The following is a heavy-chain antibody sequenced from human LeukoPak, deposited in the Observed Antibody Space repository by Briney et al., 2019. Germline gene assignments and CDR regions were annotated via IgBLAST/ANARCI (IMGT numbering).Heavy chain of an antibody. D-gene: IGHD6-13*01. Sequence: SETLSLTCAVYGGSFSGYYWSWIRQPPGKGLEWIGEINHSGSTNYNPSLKSRVTISVDTSKNQFSLKLSSVTAADTAVYYCARGLLRTYSSSWYSLGGWFDPWAREPWSPSPQ. CDR3: ARGLLRTYSSSWYSLGGWFDP. CDR2: INHSGST. J-gene: IGHJ5*02. CDR1: GGSFSGYY. V-gene: IGHV4-34*01.